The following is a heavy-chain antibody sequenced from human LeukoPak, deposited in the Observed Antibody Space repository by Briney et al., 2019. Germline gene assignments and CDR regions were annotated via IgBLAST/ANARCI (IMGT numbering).Heavy chain of an antibody. CDR1: GYTFTGYY. Sequence: ASVKVSCKASGYTFTGYYMHWVRQAPGQGLEWMGWINPNSGGTNYAQKFQGRVTMTRDTSISTAYMELSRLRSDDTAVYYCARVEDSSGWEDFDCWGQGTLVTVSS. V-gene: IGHV1-2*02. CDR3: ARVEDSSGWEDFDC. CDR2: INPNSGGT. D-gene: IGHD6-19*01. J-gene: IGHJ4*02.